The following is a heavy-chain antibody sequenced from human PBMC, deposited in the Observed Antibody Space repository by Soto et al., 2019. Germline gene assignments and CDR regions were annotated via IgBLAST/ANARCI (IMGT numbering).Heavy chain of an antibody. V-gene: IGHV3-21*01. Sequence: EVQLVESGGGLVKPGGSLRLSCAASGFTFSSYSMNWVRQAPGKGLEWVSSISSSSSYIYYADSVKGRFTISRDNAKNSRYLRMNSLRAEEMAVYYCARDQPGYSYGYGLGYWGQGTLVTVSS. CDR2: ISSSSSYI. CDR1: GFTFSSYS. CDR3: ARDQPGYSYGYGLGY. D-gene: IGHD5-18*01. J-gene: IGHJ4*02.